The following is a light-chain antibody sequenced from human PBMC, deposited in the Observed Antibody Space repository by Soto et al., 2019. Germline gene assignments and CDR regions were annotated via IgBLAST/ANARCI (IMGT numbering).Light chain of an antibody. V-gene: IGLV1-51*01. CDR2: DNT. CDR1: SSNIGSNY. CDR3: AAWDDSLNGVV. Sequence: QSVLTQPPSVSAAPGQTVTISCAGSSSNIGSNYVSWYQHLPGTAPKLLIFDNTKRPSDIPDRFSGFKSGTSATLDIAGLQTGDEADYYCAAWDDSLNGVVFGGGTKVTVL. J-gene: IGLJ2*01.